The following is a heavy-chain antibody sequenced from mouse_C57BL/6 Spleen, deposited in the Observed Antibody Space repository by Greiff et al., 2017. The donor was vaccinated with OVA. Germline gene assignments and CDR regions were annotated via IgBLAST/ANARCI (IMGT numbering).Heavy chain of an antibody. CDR2: IYPGSGST. CDR1: GYTFTSYW. Sequence: VQLQQPGAELVKPGASVKMSCKASGYTFTSYWITWVKQRPGQGLEWIGDIYPGSGSTNYNEKFKSKATLTVDTSSSTAYMQLSSLTSEDSAVYYCARENYNNYGSFDVLGTGTTGTVPS. CDR3: ARENYNNYGSFDV. J-gene: IGHJ1*03. V-gene: IGHV1-55*01. D-gene: IGHD2-5*01.